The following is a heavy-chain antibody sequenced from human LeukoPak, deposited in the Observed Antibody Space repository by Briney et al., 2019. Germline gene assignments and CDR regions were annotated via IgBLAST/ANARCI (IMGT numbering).Heavy chain of an antibody. Sequence: SETLSLTCTVSGGSISSGSYYWNWIRQPAGKGLEWIGRIYSSGSTNYNPSLKSRVTISVDTSKNQFSLKLSSVTAADTAVYYCAREMGDKYSSSWALDLWGRGTLVTVSS. CDR2: IYSSGST. V-gene: IGHV4-61*02. CDR3: AREMGDKYSSSWALDL. J-gene: IGHJ2*01. CDR1: GGSISSGSYY. D-gene: IGHD6-13*01.